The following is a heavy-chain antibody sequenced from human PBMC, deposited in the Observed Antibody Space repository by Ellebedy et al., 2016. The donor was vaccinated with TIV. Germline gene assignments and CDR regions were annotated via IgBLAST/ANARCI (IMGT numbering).Heavy chain of an antibody. V-gene: IGHV3-30-3*01. D-gene: IGHD6-6*01. Sequence: GESLKISXAASGFTFSSYAMHWVRQAPGKGLEWVAVISYDGSNKYYADSVKGRFTISRDNAKNSLYLQMNSLRAEDTAVYYCARGYSSSSGRTVDYWGQGTLVTVSS. CDR3: ARGYSSSSGRTVDY. CDR2: ISYDGSNK. CDR1: GFTFSSYA. J-gene: IGHJ4*02.